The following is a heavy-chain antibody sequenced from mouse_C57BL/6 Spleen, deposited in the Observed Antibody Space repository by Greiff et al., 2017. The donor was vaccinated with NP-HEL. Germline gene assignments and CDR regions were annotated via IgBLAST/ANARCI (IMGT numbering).Heavy chain of an antibody. CDR2: INPSNGGT. J-gene: IGHJ1*03. V-gene: IGHV1-53*01. CDR1: GYTFTSYW. Sequence: QLQLKQPGTELVKPGASVKLSCKASGYTFTSYWMHWVKQRPGQGLEWIGNINPSNGGTNYNEKFKSKATLTVDKSSSTAYMQLSSLTSEDSAFYYCARSGGYDFYWYFDVWGTGTTVTVSS. D-gene: IGHD2-2*01. CDR3: ARSGGYDFYWYFDV.